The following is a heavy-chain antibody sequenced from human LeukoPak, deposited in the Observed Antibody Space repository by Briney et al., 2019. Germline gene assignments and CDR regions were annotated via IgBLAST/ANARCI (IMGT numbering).Heavy chain of an antibody. Sequence: ASVKVSCKASGGTFSSYAISWVRQAPGQGLEWMGGIIPIFGTANYAQKFLGRVTITADESTSTAYMELSSLRSEDTAVYYCARDRGYSNGATDYWGQGTLVTVSS. CDR3: ARDRGYSNGATDY. CDR1: GGTFSSYA. CDR2: IIPIFGTA. V-gene: IGHV1-69*13. D-gene: IGHD5-18*01. J-gene: IGHJ4*02.